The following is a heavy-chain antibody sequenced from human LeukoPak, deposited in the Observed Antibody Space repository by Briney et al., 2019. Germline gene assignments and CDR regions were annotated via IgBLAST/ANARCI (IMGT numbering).Heavy chain of an antibody. CDR1: GFTVTNNY. Sequence: GGTLRLSCAASGFTVTNNYMNWVRQAPGKGLEWVAYIRSSSSTIYYADSVKGRFTISTDNANNSVHLQMNSLRAEDTAVYYCARSLRNAFDIWGQGTMVTVSS. CDR3: ARSLRNAFDI. J-gene: IGHJ3*02. D-gene: IGHD3-3*01. CDR2: IRSSSSTI. V-gene: IGHV3-48*01.